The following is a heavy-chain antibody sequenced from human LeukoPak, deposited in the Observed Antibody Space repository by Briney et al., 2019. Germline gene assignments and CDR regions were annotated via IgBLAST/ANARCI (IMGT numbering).Heavy chain of an antibody. CDR3: AKDLVPSPAMVAYGFDY. CDR1: GFTFSSYA. CDR2: ISDSGGST. Sequence: GGSLRLSCAASGFTFSSYAMNWVRQAPGKGLEWVSAISDSGGSTYYTDSAKGRFTISRDNSKNTLYLQMNSLRAEDTAVYYCAKDLVPSPAMVAYGFDYWGQGTLVTVSS. J-gene: IGHJ4*02. D-gene: IGHD4/OR15-4a*01. V-gene: IGHV3-23*01.